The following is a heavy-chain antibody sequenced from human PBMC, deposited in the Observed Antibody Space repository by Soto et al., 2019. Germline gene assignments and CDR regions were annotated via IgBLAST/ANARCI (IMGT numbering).Heavy chain of an antibody. CDR1: GYTFTSND. J-gene: IGHJ4*02. D-gene: IGHD6-13*01. CDR3: ARGGPAAGYDL. CDR2: MNPNTGGS. V-gene: IGHV1-8*01. Sequence: ASVKVSCKASGYTFTSNDINWVRQASGQGLEWMGWMNPNTGGSGYAQGFQGRITMTRDTATSTAYMELTSLRSDDTAVYYCARGGPAAGYDLWGQGTLVTVSS.